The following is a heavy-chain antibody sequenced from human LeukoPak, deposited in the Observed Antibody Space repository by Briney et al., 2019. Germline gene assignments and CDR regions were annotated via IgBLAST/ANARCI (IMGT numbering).Heavy chain of an antibody. D-gene: IGHD3-16*01. CDR3: AKDLKGLYDYVRGSYAIDI. CDR2: ISARGGET. CDR1: GFTFSTYG. J-gene: IGHJ3*02. V-gene: IGHV3-23*01. Sequence: GGSLRLSCEASGFTFSTYGMSWVRQGPGKGLEWVSGISARGGETDYADFVEGRFTISRDNSKNTLYLQMNSLRAEDTAVYYCAKDLKGLYDYVRGSYAIDIWGHGTLVTVSS.